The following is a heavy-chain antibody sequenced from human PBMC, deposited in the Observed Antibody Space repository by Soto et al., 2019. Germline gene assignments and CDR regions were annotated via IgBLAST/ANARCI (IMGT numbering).Heavy chain of an antibody. CDR3: ARRSYYSGWV. CDR1: GDSVSSTSTA. V-gene: IGHV6-1*01. J-gene: IGHJ4*02. D-gene: IGHD6-19*01. Sequence: PSQTRSLTWAISGDSVSSTSTAWSWIRQSPSRGLEWLGRTYYRSKWYSDYAVSVKSRITINPDTSKNQFSLQLNSVTPEDTAVYYCARRSYYSGWVWGQGPLVTVSS. CDR2: TYYRSKWYS.